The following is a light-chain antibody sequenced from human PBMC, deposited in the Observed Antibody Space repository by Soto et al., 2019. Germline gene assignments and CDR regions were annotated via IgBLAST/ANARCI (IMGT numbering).Light chain of an antibody. J-gene: IGKJ3*01. V-gene: IGKV3-20*01. Sequence: EIVLTQSPGTLSLSSGERLTLSCRASQTVSSSYLAWYQQKPGQAPRLIVYGASSRATGIPDRFSGSGSGTDFTLTISRLEPEDFAVYYCQQYGSSPFTFGPGTKVDIK. CDR3: QQYGSSPFT. CDR1: QTVSSSY. CDR2: GAS.